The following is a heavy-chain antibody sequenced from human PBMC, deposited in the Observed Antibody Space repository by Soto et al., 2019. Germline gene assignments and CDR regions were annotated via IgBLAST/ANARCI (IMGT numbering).Heavy chain of an antibody. J-gene: IGHJ3*02. CDR3: ARAYYDSSGYYVVHAFDI. Sequence: VASVKVSCKASGYTFTSYDINWVRQATGQGLEWMGWMNPNSGNTGYAQKFQGRVTMTRNTSISTAYMELSSLRSEDTAVYYCARAYYDSSGYYVVHAFDIWGQGTMVTVSS. V-gene: IGHV1-8*01. CDR2: MNPNSGNT. CDR1: GYTFTSYD. D-gene: IGHD3-22*01.